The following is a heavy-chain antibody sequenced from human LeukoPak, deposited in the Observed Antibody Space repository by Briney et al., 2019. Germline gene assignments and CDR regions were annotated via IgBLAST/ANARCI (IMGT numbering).Heavy chain of an antibody. V-gene: IGHV1-2*06. CDR2: TNPNSGGT. Sequence: ASVKVSCKASGYTFTGYYMHWVRQAPGQGLEWMGRTNPNSGGTNYAQKFQGRVTMTRDTSISTAYMELSRLRSDDTAVYYCAGDVDIVATGVAGVNYWGQGTLVTVSS. CDR1: GYTFTGYY. J-gene: IGHJ4*02. D-gene: IGHD5-12*01. CDR3: AGDVDIVATGVAGVNY.